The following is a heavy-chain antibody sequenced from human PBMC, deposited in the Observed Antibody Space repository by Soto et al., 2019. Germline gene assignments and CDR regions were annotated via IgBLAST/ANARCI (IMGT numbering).Heavy chain of an antibody. CDR2: ISSSSSTI. D-gene: IGHD6-13*01. CDR1: GFTFSSYS. Sequence: GGSLRLSCAASGFTFSSYSMNWVRQAPGKGLEWVSYISSSSSTIYYADSVKGRFTISRDNAKNSLYLQMNSLRDEDTAVYYCARGSSSSWWAVESSAPYYYGMDVCGQGTTVTVSS. J-gene: IGHJ6*02. CDR3: ARGSSSSWWAVESSAPYYYGMDV. V-gene: IGHV3-48*02.